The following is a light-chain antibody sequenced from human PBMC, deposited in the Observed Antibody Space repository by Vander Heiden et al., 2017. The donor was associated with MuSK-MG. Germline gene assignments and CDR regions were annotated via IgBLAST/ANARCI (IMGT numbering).Light chain of an antibody. Sequence: QSVLTQTPSASGTPGQRITLSCAGSSSNIGSTSVSWYQQIPGTAPKLLIYKNDQRPSGVPDRFSGSKSGTSASLAIRGLQSEDEADYYCAAWDDTLDGHVVFGGGTKVTVL. V-gene: IGLV1-44*01. CDR2: KND. CDR1: SSNIGSTS. J-gene: IGLJ2*01. CDR3: AAWDDTLDGHVV.